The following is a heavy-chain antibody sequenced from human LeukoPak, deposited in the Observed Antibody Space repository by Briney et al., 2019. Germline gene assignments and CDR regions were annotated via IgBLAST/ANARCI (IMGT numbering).Heavy chain of an antibody. D-gene: IGHD3-10*01. CDR2: IYYSGST. CDR3: ARGRVDYYGSGTHRRFFDY. V-gene: IGHV4-31*03. J-gene: IGHJ4*02. CDR1: GGSISSGGYY. Sequence: PSETLSLTCTVSGGSISSGGYYWSWIRQHPGKGLEWIGYIYYSGSTYYNPSLKSRVTISVDTSKNQFSLKLSSVTAADTAVYYCARGRVDYYGSGTHRRFFDYWGQGTLVTVSS.